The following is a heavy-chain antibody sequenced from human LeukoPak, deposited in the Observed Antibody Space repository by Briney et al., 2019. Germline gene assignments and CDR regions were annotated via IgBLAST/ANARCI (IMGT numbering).Heavy chain of an antibody. D-gene: IGHD3-22*01. Sequence: PGGSLRLSCAASGFTFSDYTMNWVRQAPGKGLEWVSSISPSSSYMYYADSVKGRFTISRDNTKNSLYLQMNSLRAEDTAVYYCARVAKNLIVVSLGFDYWGQGTLVTVSS. J-gene: IGHJ4*02. CDR1: GFTFSDYT. V-gene: IGHV3-21*04. CDR2: ISPSSSYM. CDR3: ARVAKNLIVVSLGFDY.